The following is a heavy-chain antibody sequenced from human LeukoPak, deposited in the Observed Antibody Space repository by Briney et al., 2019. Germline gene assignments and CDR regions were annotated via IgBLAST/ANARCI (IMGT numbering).Heavy chain of an antibody. CDR1: GGTFSSYA. D-gene: IGHD2/OR15-2a*01. Sequence: ASVKVSCKASGGTFSSYAISWVRQAPGQGLEWMGGIIPIFGTANYAQKFQGRVTITADESTSTAYMELSSLRSEDTAVYYCARTHYDQLSRDYYYYYMDVWGKGTTVTVSS. J-gene: IGHJ6*03. CDR3: ARTHYDQLSRDYYYYYMDV. V-gene: IGHV1-69*01. CDR2: IIPIFGTA.